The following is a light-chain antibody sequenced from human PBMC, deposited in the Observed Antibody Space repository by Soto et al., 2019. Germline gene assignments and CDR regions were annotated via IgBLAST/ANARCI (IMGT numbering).Light chain of an antibody. J-gene: IGLJ2*01. CDR2: END. Sequence: QSVLTQPPSASGTPGQRVTVSCSGSSSTIGSNNVAWYKKLAGSAPKLLIYENDQRPSGVPDRFSGSKSGTSASLAISGLRPEDEATYYCSTWDDSLSSVLLGGGTKLTVL. V-gene: IGLV1-47*01. CDR1: SSTIGSNN. CDR3: STWDDSLSSVL.